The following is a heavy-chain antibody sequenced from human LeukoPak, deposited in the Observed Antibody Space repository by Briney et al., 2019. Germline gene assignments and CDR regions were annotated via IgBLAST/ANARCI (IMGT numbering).Heavy chain of an antibody. D-gene: IGHD2-15*01. CDR2: IYYSGST. V-gene: IGHV4-31*03. Sequence: SETLSLTCTVSGGSISSGGYYWSWIRQHPGKGLEWIGYIYYSGSTYYNPSLKSRVTISVDTSKNQFSLKLSSVTAADTAVYYCARVLENCSGGSCYPLWAFDIWGQGTMVTVSS. CDR3: ARVLENCSGGSCYPLWAFDI. CDR1: GGSISSGGYY. J-gene: IGHJ3*02.